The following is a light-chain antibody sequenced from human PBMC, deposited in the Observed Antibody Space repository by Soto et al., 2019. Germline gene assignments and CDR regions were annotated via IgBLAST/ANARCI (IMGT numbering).Light chain of an antibody. V-gene: IGLV2-14*01. CDR3: SSYATSSPYV. CDR1: SSDVGGYNY. J-gene: IGLJ1*01. CDR2: EVS. Sequence: QSVLTQPASVSGSPGQSITISCTGTSSDVGGYNYVSWYQQHTGKAPKFMIYEVSKRPSGVSNRFSGSKSGNTASLTIPGLQPEDEADYYCSSYATSSPYVFGTGTKLTVL.